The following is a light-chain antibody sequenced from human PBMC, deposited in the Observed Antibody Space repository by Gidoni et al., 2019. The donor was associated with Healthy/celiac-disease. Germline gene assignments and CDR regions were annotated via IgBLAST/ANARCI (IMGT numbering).Light chain of an antibody. V-gene: IGLV3-1*01. Sequence: SYALTQPPSVSVSPGQTASITCSGDKWGDKYACWYQQKPGQSPVLVIYQDSKRPSGIPERFSGSNSGNTATLTISGTQAMDEADYYCQAWESSKRVFGGGTKLTVL. J-gene: IGLJ3*02. CDR2: QDS. CDR1: KWGDKY. CDR3: QAWESSKRV.